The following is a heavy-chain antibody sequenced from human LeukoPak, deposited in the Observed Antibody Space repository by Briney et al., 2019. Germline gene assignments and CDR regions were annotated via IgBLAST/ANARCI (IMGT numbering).Heavy chain of an antibody. Sequence: GGSLRLSCAASGFTFSSYAMSWVRQAPGKGLEWVSAISGSGGSTYYADSVKGRFTISRDNSKNTLYLQMNSLRAEDTAVYYCAKEFCSGGSCYPYYIDYWGQGTLVTVSS. CDR2: ISGSGGST. D-gene: IGHD2-15*01. CDR1: GFTFSSYA. J-gene: IGHJ4*02. V-gene: IGHV3-23*01. CDR3: AKEFCSGGSCYPYYIDY.